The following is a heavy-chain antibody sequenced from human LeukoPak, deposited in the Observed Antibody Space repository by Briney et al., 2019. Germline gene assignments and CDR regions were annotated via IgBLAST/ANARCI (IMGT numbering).Heavy chain of an antibody. CDR1: GGSISSYY. V-gene: IGHV4-59*01. CDR3: ARARFGCSGGSCYSRLVFFDY. CDR2: IYYSGST. J-gene: IGHJ4*02. Sequence: SETLSLTCTVSGGSISSYYWSWIRQPPGKGLEWIGYIYYSGSTNYNPSLKSRLTISVDTSKNQFSLKLSSVTAADTAVYYCARARFGCSGGSCYSRLVFFDYWGQGTLVTVSS. D-gene: IGHD2-15*01.